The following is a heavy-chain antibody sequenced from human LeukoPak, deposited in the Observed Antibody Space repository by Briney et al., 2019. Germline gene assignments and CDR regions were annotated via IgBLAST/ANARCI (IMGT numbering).Heavy chain of an antibody. V-gene: IGHV1-18*01. CDR3: ARDREGGIVATTWFDP. CDR2: ISAYNGNT. Sequence: ASVKVSCKASGYTFTSYGISWVRQAPGQGLEWMGWISAYNGNTNYAQKLQGRVTMTTDTSTSTAYMELRSLRSGDTAVYYCARDREGGIVATTWFDPWGQGTLVTVSS. J-gene: IGHJ5*02. CDR1: GYTFTSYG. D-gene: IGHD5-12*01.